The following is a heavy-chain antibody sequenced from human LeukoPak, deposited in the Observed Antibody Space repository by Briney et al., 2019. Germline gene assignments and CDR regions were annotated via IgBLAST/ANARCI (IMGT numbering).Heavy chain of an antibody. V-gene: IGHV3-48*01. CDR1: GFTFTTYT. J-gene: IGHJ3*02. Sequence: GGSLRLSCAASGFTFTTYTMNWVRQAPGKGLEWVSYISNSSTAIHYAGSVKGRFTISRDNAKNSLSLQMNSLRAEDTAVYYCAREYSSSSGRAFDIWGQGTMVTVSS. D-gene: IGHD6-6*01. CDR3: AREYSSSSGRAFDI. CDR2: ISNSSTAI.